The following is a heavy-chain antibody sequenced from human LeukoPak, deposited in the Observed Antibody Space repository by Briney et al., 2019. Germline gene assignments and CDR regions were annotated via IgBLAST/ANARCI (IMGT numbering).Heavy chain of an antibody. D-gene: IGHD2-15*01. CDR1: GFTFSSYA. Sequence: PGGSLRLSRAASGFTFSSYAMSWVRQAPGKGLEWVSAISGSGGSTYYADSVKGRFTISRDNSKNTLYLQMNSLRAEDTAVYYCAKGGYCSGGSCYKFSWFDPWGQGTLVTVSS. CDR2: ISGSGGST. V-gene: IGHV3-23*01. CDR3: AKGGYCSGGSCYKFSWFDP. J-gene: IGHJ5*02.